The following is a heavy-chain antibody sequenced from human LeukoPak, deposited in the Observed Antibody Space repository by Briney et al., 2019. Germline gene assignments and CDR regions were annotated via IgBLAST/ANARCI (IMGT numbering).Heavy chain of an antibody. V-gene: IGHV4-39*07. Sequence: SETLSLTCIVSGGSISSSSYYWGWIRQPPGKGLEWIGSIYHSGSTYYNPSLKSRVTISVDTSKNQFSLKLSSVTAADTAVYYCARAKLAHPSNWFDPWGQGTLVTVSS. D-gene: IGHD6-13*01. CDR3: ARAKLAHPSNWFDP. CDR1: GGSISSSSYY. CDR2: IYHSGST. J-gene: IGHJ5*02.